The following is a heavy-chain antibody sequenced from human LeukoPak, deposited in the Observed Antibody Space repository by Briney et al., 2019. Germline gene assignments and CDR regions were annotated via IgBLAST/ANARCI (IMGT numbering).Heavy chain of an antibody. CDR2: IYHSGST. Sequence: PSETLSLTCAVSGYSISSDYYWGWIRQPPGKGLEWIGNIYHSGSTYYNPSLKSRVTISVDTSKNQFSLKLSSVTAADTAVYYCASGKYYYDSSGSDYWGQGTLVTVSS. J-gene: IGHJ4*02. V-gene: IGHV4-38-2*01. CDR1: GYSISSDYY. CDR3: ASGKYYYDSSGSDY. D-gene: IGHD3-22*01.